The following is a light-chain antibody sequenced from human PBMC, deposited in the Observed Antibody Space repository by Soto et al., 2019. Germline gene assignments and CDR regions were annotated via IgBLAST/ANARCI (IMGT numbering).Light chain of an antibody. CDR2: DAS. J-gene: IGKJ1*01. V-gene: IGKV1-5*01. Sequence: DIQMTQSPSALSASVGDRVIITCRASQSISSWLAWYQQKPGKAPKLLIYDASRLQSGVPSRFSGSGSGTEFTLIIRSMQPDDFATYYCQQYNTYWTFGQGTKVDIK. CDR3: QQYNTYWT. CDR1: QSISSW.